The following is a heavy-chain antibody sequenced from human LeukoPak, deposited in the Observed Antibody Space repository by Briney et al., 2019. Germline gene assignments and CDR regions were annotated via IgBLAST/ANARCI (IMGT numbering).Heavy chain of an antibody. CDR1: GFTFGSSQ. J-gene: IGHJ4*02. D-gene: IGHD6-13*01. V-gene: IGHV3-48*03. CDR2: ISSGGSTM. Sequence: PGGSLRLSCAGSGFTFGSSQMNWVRQAPGKGLEWVSYISSGGSTMYYADSVKGRFTVSRDNAKNTLYLQMYSLRAEDTAVYYCASQTYSSSSYYWGQGTLVTVSS. CDR3: ASQTYSSSSYY.